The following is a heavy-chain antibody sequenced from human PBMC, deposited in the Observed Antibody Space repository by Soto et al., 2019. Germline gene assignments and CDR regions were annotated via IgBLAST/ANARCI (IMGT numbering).Heavy chain of an antibody. V-gene: IGHV3-21*01. CDR3: ARDRGRAAAPTHWYFEL. CDR1: GFTFTHFN. CDR2: ISSSSTYI. Sequence: EVQLVESGGGLVKPGTSLRLSCAASGFTFTHFNMNWVRQAPGKGLEWVSSISSSSTYIYYADSLKGRFTISRDNTKSSLFLQLSSLRAEDTAVYYCARDRGRAAAPTHWYFELWGRGTQVTVSS. J-gene: IGHJ2*01. D-gene: IGHD3-10*01.